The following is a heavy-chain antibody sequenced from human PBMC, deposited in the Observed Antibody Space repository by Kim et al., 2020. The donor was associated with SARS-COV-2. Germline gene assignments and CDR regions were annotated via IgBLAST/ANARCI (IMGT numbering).Heavy chain of an antibody. CDR1: GGSISSGGYY. J-gene: IGHJ5*02. CDR3: ARDREIRGSGSLNNWFEP. V-gene: IGHV4-31*03. D-gene: IGHD3-10*01. CDR2: IYYSGST. Sequence: SETLSLTCTVSGGSISSGGYYWSWIRQHPGKGLEWVGYIYYSGSTYYNPSLKSRVTISVDTSKNQFSLKLSSVTAADTAGYYCARDREIRGSGSLNNWFEPWGQGTLVTVSS.